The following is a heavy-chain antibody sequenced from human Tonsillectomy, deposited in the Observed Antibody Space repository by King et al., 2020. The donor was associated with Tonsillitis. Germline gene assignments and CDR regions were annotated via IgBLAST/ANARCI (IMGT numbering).Heavy chain of an antibody. Sequence: EEQLVQSGGGLVQPGGSLRLSCAASGFTFSTFSMNWVRQAPGKGLEWVSYISSSGNTIYYADSVKGRFTISRDNAKNSLYLQMNSLRAEDTAVYYCATEPSMAVAGTLIDYWGQGPLVTVSS. CDR2: ISSSGNTI. CDR1: GFTFSTFS. J-gene: IGHJ4*02. D-gene: IGHD6-19*01. CDR3: ATEPSMAVAGTLIDY. V-gene: IGHV3-48*04.